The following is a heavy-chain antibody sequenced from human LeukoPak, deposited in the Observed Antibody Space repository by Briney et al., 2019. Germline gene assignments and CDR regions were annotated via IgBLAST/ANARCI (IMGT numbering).Heavy chain of an antibody. Sequence: PSETLSLTCTVSGGSISSYYWSWIRQPAGKGLEWIGRIYTSGSTNYNPFLKSRVTMSVDTSKNQFSLKLSSVTAADTAVYYCARVRLYLGTEWFDPWGQGTLVTVSS. V-gene: IGHV4-4*07. D-gene: IGHD5-18*01. J-gene: IGHJ5*02. CDR3: ARVRLYLGTEWFDP. CDR1: GGSISSYY. CDR2: IYTSGST.